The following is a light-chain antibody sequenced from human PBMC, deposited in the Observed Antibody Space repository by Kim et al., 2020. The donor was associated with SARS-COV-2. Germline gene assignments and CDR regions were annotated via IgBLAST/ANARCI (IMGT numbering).Light chain of an antibody. CDR2: AAS. Sequence: SASVGDRVTITCRASQGIGSYLAWYQQKPGKAPKLLIYAASTLQSGVPSRFSGSGSGTEFTLTISSLQPEDFATYYCQQLNSYLTFGGGTKVDIK. CDR1: QGIGSY. V-gene: IGKV1-9*01. CDR3: QQLNSYLT. J-gene: IGKJ4*01.